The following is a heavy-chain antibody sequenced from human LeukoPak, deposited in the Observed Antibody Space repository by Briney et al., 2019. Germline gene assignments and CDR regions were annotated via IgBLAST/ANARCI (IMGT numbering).Heavy chain of an antibody. J-gene: IGHJ5*02. CDR3: ARELPAATTNWFDP. CDR1: GYTFTGYY. Sequence: GASVKVSCKASGYTFTGYYMHWVRQAPGQGLEWMGWINPNSGGTNYAQKFQGRVTTTRDTSISTAYMELSRLRSDDTAVYYCARELPAATTNWFDPWGQGTLVTVSS. V-gene: IGHV1-2*02. CDR2: INPNSGGT. D-gene: IGHD2-2*01.